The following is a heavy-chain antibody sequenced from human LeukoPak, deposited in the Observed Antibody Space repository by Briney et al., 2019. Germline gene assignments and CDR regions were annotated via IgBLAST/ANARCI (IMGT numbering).Heavy chain of an antibody. CDR1: GYTFTSYG. Sequence: GASVKVSCKASGYTFTSYGISWVRQAPGQGLEWMGWISAYNGNTNYAQKLQGRVTMTTDTSTSTAYMELRSLRSDDTAVYYCARDPRYCINGVCRPTEYFQHWGQGTLVTVSS. J-gene: IGHJ1*01. V-gene: IGHV1-18*01. CDR2: ISAYNGNT. CDR3: ARDPRYCINGVCRPTEYFQH. D-gene: IGHD2-8*01.